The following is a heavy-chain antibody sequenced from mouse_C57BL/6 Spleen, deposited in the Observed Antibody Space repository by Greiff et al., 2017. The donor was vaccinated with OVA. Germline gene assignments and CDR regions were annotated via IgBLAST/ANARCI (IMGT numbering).Heavy chain of an antibody. Sequence: QVQLQQPGAELVRPGSSVKLSCKASGYTFTSYWMDWVKQRPGQGLEWIGNIYPSDSETHYNQKFKDKATLTVDKSSSTAYMQLSSLTSEDAAVYYCARRATVVAGWYFDVWGTGTTVTVSS. CDR1: GYTFTSYW. V-gene: IGHV1-61*01. CDR3: ARRATVVAGWYFDV. J-gene: IGHJ1*03. D-gene: IGHD1-1*01. CDR2: IYPSDSET.